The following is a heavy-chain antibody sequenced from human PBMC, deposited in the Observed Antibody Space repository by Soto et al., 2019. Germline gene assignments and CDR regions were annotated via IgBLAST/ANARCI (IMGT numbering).Heavy chain of an antibody. J-gene: IGHJ1*01. CDR2: IYYSGST. CDR1: GGSISSYY. D-gene: IGHD3-22*01. V-gene: IGHV4-59*01. Sequence: KTSETLSLTCTVSGGSISSYYWSWIRQPPGKGLEWIGYIYYSGSTNYNPSLKSRVTISVDTSKNQFSLKLSSVTAADTAVYYCGAYYYDSRAIGYWGQGTLVTVSS. CDR3: GAYYYDSRAIGY.